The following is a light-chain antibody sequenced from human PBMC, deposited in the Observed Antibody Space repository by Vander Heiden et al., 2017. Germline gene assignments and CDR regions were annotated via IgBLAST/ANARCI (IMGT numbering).Light chain of an antibody. CDR2: GKN. V-gene: IGLV3-19*01. J-gene: IGLJ2*01. CDR3: NSRDSSGNHAV. CDR1: SVRNYY. Sequence: SSALTQAPDVTVALGQTVRISCQGDSVRNYYTGLYQKKPGQAPVLVIYGKNTRPSGIPGRFSGSRSGDTASLTIIGVQAEDEADYYCNSRDSSGNHAVFGGGTKLTV.